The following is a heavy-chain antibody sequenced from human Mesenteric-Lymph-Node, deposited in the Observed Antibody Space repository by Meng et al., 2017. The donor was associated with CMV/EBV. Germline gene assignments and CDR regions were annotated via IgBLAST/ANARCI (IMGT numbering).Heavy chain of an antibody. CDR2: INSDGSST. Sequence: GESLKISCAASGFTFSSYWMHWVRQAPGKGLLWVSRINSDGSSTSYADSVKGRFTISRDNAKNTLYLQMNSLRAEDTALYYCAKGVLRFLEWSRSNAFDIWGQGTMVTVSS. CDR1: GFTFSSYW. V-gene: IGHV3-74*01. J-gene: IGHJ3*02. CDR3: AKGVLRFLEWSRSNAFDI. D-gene: IGHD3-3*01.